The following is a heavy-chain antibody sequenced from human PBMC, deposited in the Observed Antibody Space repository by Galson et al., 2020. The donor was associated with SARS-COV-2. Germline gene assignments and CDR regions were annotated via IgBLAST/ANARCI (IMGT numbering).Heavy chain of an antibody. CDR2: ISSSSSTI. CDR1: GFTFSSYS. J-gene: IGHJ6*02. V-gene: IGHV3-48*01. D-gene: IGHD2-2*01. CDR3: AREPDIVVVPAANYGMDV. Sequence: GGSLRLSCAASGFTFSSYSMNWVRQAPGKGLEWVSYISSSSSTIYYADSVKGRFTISRDNAKNSLYLQMNSLRAEDTAVYYCAREPDIVVVPAANYGMDVWGQGTTVTVSS.